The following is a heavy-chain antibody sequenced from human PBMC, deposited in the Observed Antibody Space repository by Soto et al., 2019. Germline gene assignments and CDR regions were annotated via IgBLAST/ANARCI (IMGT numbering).Heavy chain of an antibody. Sequence: EVQLVESGGGLVQPGGSLRLSCAASGFTFSNYAMHWVRQPTGKGLEWVSGIGAAGDTYYPGSVKRRFTISSDNDKNSFYLQMNSLRAGDTAVYYCAAGGVTSVAQFDYWGQGTLVTVSS. V-gene: IGHV3-13*01. CDR1: GFTFSNYA. CDR3: AAGGVTSVAQFDY. J-gene: IGHJ4*02. CDR2: IGAAGDT. D-gene: IGHD3-16*01.